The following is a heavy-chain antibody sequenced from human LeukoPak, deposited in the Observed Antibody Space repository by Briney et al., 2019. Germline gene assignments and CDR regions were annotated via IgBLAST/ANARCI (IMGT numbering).Heavy chain of an antibody. CDR2: ISAYNGNT. J-gene: IGHJ3*02. CDR1: GYTFTGFY. D-gene: IGHD5-18*01. CDR3: ARFALIQLGRGAFDI. V-gene: IGHV1-18*01. Sequence: GASVKVSCKASGYTFTGFYIHWVRQAPGQGLEWMGWISAYNGNTNYAQKLQGRVTMTTDTSTSTAYMELRSLRSDDTAVYYCARFALIQLGRGAFDIWGQGTMVTVSS.